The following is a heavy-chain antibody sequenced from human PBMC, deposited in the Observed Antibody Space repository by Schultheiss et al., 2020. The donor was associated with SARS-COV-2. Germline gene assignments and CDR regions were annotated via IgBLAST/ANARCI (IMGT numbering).Heavy chain of an antibody. CDR3: ASSAVTTAGLFGY. V-gene: IGHV4-34*09. D-gene: IGHD4-17*01. CDR2: IYYSGST. Sequence: LRLSCAVYGGSFSVYYWTWIRQPPGKGLEWIGYIYYSGSTYYNPSLKSQVTISVDTSKNQFSLKLSSVTAADTAVYYCASSAVTTAGLFGYWGQGTLVTVSS. CDR1: GGSFSVYY. J-gene: IGHJ4*02.